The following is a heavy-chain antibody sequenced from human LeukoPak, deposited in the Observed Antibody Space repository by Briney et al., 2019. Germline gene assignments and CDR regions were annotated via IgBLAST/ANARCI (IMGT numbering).Heavy chain of an antibody. V-gene: IGHV3-48*03. D-gene: IGHD3-3*01. J-gene: IGHJ4*02. Sequence: PGGSLRLSCAASGFTFSSYEMNWVRQAPGKGLEWVSYISSSGSTIYYADSVKGRFTISRDNAKNSLYLQMNSLRAEDTAVYYCARGRQTRDFWSLGYFDYWGQGTLVTVSS. CDR1: GFTFSSYE. CDR2: ISSSGSTI. CDR3: ARGRQTRDFWSLGYFDY.